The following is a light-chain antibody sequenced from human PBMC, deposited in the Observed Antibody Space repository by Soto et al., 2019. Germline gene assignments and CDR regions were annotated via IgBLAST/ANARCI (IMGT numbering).Light chain of an antibody. V-gene: IGLV2-8*01. J-gene: IGLJ2*01. Sequence: QSVLTQPPSASGSPGQSVTISCTGTSSDVGGYNYVSWYQQHPGKAPKVIIYEVSKRPSGVPDRFSGSKSGSTASLTVSGLQAEDEADYYCSSYDSSLSGSIVFGGGTQLTVL. CDR3: SSYDSSLSGSIV. CDR2: EVS. CDR1: SSDVGGYNY.